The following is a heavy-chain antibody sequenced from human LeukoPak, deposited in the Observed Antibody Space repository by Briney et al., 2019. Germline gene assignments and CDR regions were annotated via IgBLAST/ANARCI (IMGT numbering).Heavy chain of an antibody. CDR1: GLTFYDQA. CDR3: ASQTKYYSASAGSYWGAFDL. D-gene: IGHD3-10*01. J-gene: IGHJ3*01. CDR2: SGNDGST. V-gene: IGHV3-43*02. Sequence: GGSLRLSCAASGLTFYDQAMHWVRQGPGTGLEWVALSGNDGSTYYADSVRGRFTISRDSKNSLYLEMDSLRTEDTALYYCASQTKYYSASAGSYWGAFDLWGQGTMVTAFS.